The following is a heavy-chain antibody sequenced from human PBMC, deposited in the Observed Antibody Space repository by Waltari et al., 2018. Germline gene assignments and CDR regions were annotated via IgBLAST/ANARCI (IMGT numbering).Heavy chain of an antibody. CDR3: ARGTYIVGYDY. D-gene: IGHD1-26*01. V-gene: IGHV1-8*01. CDR1: GYTFTNYD. J-gene: IGHJ4*02. Sequence: QVRLVQSGAEVKKPGASVKVSCKASGYTFTNYDSNWVRQVSGQGLAWMGWINPRRGDTGCAQNFRGRVAMTRDTSTGTADMELRGLTSADTAFYYCARGTYIVGYDYWGQGTPVTVSA. CDR2: INPRRGDT.